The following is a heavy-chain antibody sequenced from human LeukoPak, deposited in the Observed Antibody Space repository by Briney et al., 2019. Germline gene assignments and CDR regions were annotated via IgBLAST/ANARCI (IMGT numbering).Heavy chain of an antibody. V-gene: IGHV4-4*07. Sequence: SETLSLTCTVSGGSISSHYWSWIRQPAGKGLEWIGRIYTSGSTNYNPSLKSRVTMSVDTSKNQFSLELSSVTAADPAVYYCARDHPPGNFYDYWGQGTLVTVSS. CDR3: ARDHPPGNFYDY. CDR2: IYTSGST. J-gene: IGHJ4*02. D-gene: IGHD2/OR15-2a*01. CDR1: GGSISSHY.